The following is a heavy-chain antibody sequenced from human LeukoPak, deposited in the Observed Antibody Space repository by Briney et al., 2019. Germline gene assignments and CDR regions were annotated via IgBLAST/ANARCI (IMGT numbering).Heavy chain of an antibody. V-gene: IGHV4-59*01. CDR3: ARVGWLNWFDP. D-gene: IGHD5-12*01. Sequence: SETLSLTCTVSGGSISSYYWSWIRQPPGKGLERIGYIYYSGSTNYNPSLKSRVTISVDTSKNQFSLKLSSVTAADTAVYYCARVGWLNWFDPWGQGTLVTVSS. J-gene: IGHJ5*02. CDR1: GGSISSYY. CDR2: IYYSGST.